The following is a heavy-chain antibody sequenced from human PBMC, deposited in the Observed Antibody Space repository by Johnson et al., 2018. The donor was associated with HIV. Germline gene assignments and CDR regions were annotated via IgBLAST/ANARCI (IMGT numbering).Heavy chain of an antibody. CDR1: GFTFSSYD. CDR3: ARDGGSLAPGAFDV. D-gene: IGHD3-16*01. Sequence: VQLVESGGGLVQPGGSLRLSCAASGFTFSSYDMHWVRQATGKGLEWVSAIGTAGDTYYPGSVKGRFTISRQNVKNSLYLQMNSLRAGDTAVYYCARDGGSLAPGAFDVWGKGTVVTVSS. J-gene: IGHJ3*01. CDR2: IGTAGDT. V-gene: IGHV3-13*01.